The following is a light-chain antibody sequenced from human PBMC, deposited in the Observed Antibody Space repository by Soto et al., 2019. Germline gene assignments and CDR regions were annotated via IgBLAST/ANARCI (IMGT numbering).Light chain of an antibody. V-gene: IGKV3-11*01. J-gene: IGKJ1*01. Sequence: EIVLTQSPATLSLSPGESATLSCRASQSVSIYLAWYQQKPGHAPRLLIYGASNRATGIPARFSGSGSGTDFTLTISSLESEDFAVYYCQQRSNWPRTFGQGTKVEV. CDR1: QSVSIY. CDR3: QQRSNWPRT. CDR2: GAS.